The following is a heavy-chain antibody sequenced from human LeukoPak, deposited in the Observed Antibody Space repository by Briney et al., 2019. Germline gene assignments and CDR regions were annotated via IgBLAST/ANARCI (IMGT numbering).Heavy chain of an antibody. CDR2: INGNSGGT. CDR1: GYTFTGYY. D-gene: IGHD6-13*01. Sequence: ASVKVSCKASGYTFTGYYMHWVRQAPGQGLEWMGWINGNSGGTNYAQKFQGRVTMTRDTSISTAYMEVSRVTSDDTAVYYCARAGAYSSSGVFDYWGQGTLVTVSS. CDR3: ARAGAYSSSGVFDY. J-gene: IGHJ4*02. V-gene: IGHV1-2*02.